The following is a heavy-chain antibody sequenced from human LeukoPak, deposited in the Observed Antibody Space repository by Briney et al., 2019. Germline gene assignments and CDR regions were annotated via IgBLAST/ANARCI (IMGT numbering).Heavy chain of an antibody. CDR1: GGSISSYY. D-gene: IGHD3-9*01. Sequence: SETLSLTCTVSGGSISSYYWSWIRQPPGKGLEWIGYIYYSGSTNYNPSLKSRVTISVDTSKNQFSLKLSSVTAADTAVYYCARDILTGLDYWGQGTLVTVSS. V-gene: IGHV4-59*01. CDR3: ARDILTGLDY. J-gene: IGHJ4*02. CDR2: IYYSGST.